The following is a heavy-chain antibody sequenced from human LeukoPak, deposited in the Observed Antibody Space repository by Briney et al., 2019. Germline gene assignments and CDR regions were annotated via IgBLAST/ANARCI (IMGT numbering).Heavy chain of an antibody. CDR3: ARDRTTYGSGSYHDY. Sequence: SETLSLTCTASGGSISSYYWSWIRQPVGEGLEWIGRIYTSGSTNYNPSLKSRVTMSVDTSKNQFSLKLSSVTAADTAVYYCARDRTTYGSGSYHDYWGQGTLVTVSS. CDR2: IYTSGST. V-gene: IGHV4-4*07. D-gene: IGHD3-10*01. CDR1: GGSISSYY. J-gene: IGHJ4*02.